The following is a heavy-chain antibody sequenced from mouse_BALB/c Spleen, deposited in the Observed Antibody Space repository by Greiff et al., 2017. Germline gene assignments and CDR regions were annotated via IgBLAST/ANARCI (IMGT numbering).Heavy chain of an antibody. J-gene: IGHJ1*01. Sequence: VQRVESGPGLVAPSQSLSITCTVSGFSLTSYGVHWVRQPPGKGLEWLGVIWAGGSTNYNSALMSRLSISKDNSKSQVFLKMNSLQTDDTAMYYCARDLMRGWYFDVWGAGTTVTVSS. V-gene: IGHV2-9*02. CDR1: GFSLTSYG. CDR3: ARDLMRGWYFDV. CDR2: IWAGGST.